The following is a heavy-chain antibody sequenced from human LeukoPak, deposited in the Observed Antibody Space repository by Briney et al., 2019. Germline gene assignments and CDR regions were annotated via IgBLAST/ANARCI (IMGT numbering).Heavy chain of an antibody. J-gene: IGHJ4*02. D-gene: IGHD1-26*01. CDR3: APIGAPGKPYDC. Sequence: GGSLKPSCATSGFTFSGASMHWVRQASGKGLEWVAYIRTKPNSYSTAYAASGKGRFTISRDDSINTAYLQMNRLKPEDTAVYYCAPIGAPGKPYDCWGQGTQVTVSS. CDR1: GFTFSGAS. V-gene: IGHV3-73*01. CDR2: IRTKPNSYST.